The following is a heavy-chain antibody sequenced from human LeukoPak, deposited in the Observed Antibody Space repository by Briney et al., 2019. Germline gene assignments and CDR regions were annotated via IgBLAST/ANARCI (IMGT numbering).Heavy chain of an antibody. CDR3: ARGQQWLPNSY. CDR2: INPNSGGT. J-gene: IGHJ4*02. V-gene: IGHV1-2*02. Sequence: ASVQISCKASGYTFTGYYMHWVRQAPGQGLEWMGWINPNSGGTNYAQKFQGRVTMTRDTSISTAYMELNRLRSDDTAVYYCARGQQWLPNSYWGQGTLVTVSS. CDR1: GYTFTGYY. D-gene: IGHD6-19*01.